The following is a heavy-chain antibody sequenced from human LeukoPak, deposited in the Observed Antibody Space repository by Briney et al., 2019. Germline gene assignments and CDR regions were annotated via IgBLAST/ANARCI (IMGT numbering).Heavy chain of an antibody. Sequence: PSETLSLTCTVSGGSISSYYWSWIRQPPGKGLEWIGYIYYSGSTNYNPSLKSRVTISVDTSKNQFSLKLSSVTAADTAVYYCARHSSTYYYDTDAFDIWGQGTMVTVSS. J-gene: IGHJ3*02. D-gene: IGHD3-22*01. CDR2: IYYSGST. CDR3: ARHSSTYYYDTDAFDI. CDR1: GGSISSYY. V-gene: IGHV4-59*08.